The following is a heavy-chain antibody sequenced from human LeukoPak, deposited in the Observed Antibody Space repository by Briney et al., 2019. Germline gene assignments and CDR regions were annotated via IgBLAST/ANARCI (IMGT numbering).Heavy chain of an antibody. J-gene: IGHJ4*02. V-gene: IGHV3-30*04. Sequence: PGGSLRLSCSASGFAFSSDAMHWVRQAPGRGLEWLAVSSYDGSNADHAESVGGRFTISRDNSKNTLFLQMNSLRPEDTAVYYCARDLVYSSGWLAGELDHWGLGTLVIVSS. D-gene: IGHD6-19*01. CDR2: SSYDGSNA. CDR3: ARDLVYSSGWLAGELDH. CDR1: GFAFSSDA.